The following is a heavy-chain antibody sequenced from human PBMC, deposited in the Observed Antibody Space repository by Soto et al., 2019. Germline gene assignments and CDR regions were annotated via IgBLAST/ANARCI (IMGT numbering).Heavy chain of an antibody. V-gene: IGHV1-2*02. Sequence: ASLKGSCKTSGYTFTDYYTHWVRQAPGQGLEWMGWMNPKSGGAYFAQKFQGSVTLTRDTSIGTAYIEVNSLTPDDTAVYFCTRENIENSDGLYDAFDIWGQGTTVTVSS. CDR3: TRENIENSDGLYDAFDI. CDR2: MNPKSGGA. J-gene: IGHJ3*02. D-gene: IGHD5-18*01. CDR1: GYTFTDYY.